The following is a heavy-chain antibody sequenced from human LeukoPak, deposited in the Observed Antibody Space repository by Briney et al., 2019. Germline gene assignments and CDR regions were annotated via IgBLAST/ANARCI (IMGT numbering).Heavy chain of an antibody. CDR1: GYTFTGYY. J-gene: IGHJ6*03. D-gene: IGHD3-3*01. CDR2: INPNSGGT. V-gene: IGHV1-2*02. CDR3: ARDLRFLEWLAHYYYMDV. Sequence: ASVKVSCKASGYTFTGYYMHWVRQAPGQGGEWMGWINPNSGGTNDAQKVQGGVTMTRDTSISTAYMELSRLRSDDTAVYYCARDLRFLEWLAHYYYMDVWGKGTTVTVSS.